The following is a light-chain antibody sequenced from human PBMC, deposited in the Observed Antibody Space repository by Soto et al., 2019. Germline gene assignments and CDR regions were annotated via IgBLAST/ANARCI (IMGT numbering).Light chain of an antibody. Sequence: VLTQYPGTLSFSPGERASLSCRASQSVSSSDLAWYQQKPGQAPSLLIFGTSDRASGVPDRFSGSGSGTDFTLTISRLEPEDYAVYYCQQYGTSPITFGQGTRLEIK. V-gene: IGKV3-20*01. CDR3: QQYGTSPIT. J-gene: IGKJ5*01. CDR1: QSVSSSD. CDR2: GTS.